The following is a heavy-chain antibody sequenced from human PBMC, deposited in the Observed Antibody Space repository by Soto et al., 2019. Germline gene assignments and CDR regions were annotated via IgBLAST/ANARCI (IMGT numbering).Heavy chain of an antibody. CDR1: GGSISTRTSY. CDR2: MSYSGTA. CDR3: ASLNQEDFNTKRDWFDP. J-gene: IGHJ5*02. Sequence: SETLSLTCTVSGGSISTRTSYWAWLRQPPGRGLEWIGLMSYSGTAFYSLSLQGRGTMSVDASKNQFSLNLRSVTAADTAVYFCASLNQEDFNTKRDWFDPWGQGTLVTVCS. V-gene: IGHV4-39*01.